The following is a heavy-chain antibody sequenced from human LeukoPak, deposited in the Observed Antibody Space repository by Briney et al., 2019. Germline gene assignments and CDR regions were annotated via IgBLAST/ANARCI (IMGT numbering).Heavy chain of an antibody. CDR2: IYYSGST. Sequence: SETLSLTCTVSGGSISSSSYYWGWIRQPPGKGLEWIGSIYYSGSTYYNPSLKSRVTISVDTSKNQFSLKLSSVTAADTAVYYCARSRRRDGDYPYTVDYWGQGTLVTVSS. CDR1: GGSISSSSYY. CDR3: ARSRRRDGDYPYTVDY. J-gene: IGHJ4*02. D-gene: IGHD4-17*01. V-gene: IGHV4-39*07.